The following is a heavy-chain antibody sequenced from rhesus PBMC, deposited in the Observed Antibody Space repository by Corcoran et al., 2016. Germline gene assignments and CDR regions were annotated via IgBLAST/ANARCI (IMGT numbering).Heavy chain of an antibody. CDR1: GFSLTTSGMG. CDR2: ISWDDAQ. Sequence: QVTLKESGPAPVKPPQTLTLTCPFSGFSLTTSGMGLAWIRHPPGMDLECLALISWDDAQRYRTSLQSRLTISKNTSKIQVVLTMTNMDPVDTATYYCARTQYCTGSGCYQVIDYWGQGVLVTVSS. CDR3: ARTQYCTGSGCYQVIDY. J-gene: IGHJ4*01. V-gene: IGHV2-174*01. D-gene: IGHD2-21*01.